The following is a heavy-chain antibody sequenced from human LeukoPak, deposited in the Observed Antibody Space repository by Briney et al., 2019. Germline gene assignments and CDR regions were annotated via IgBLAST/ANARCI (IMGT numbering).Heavy chain of an antibody. V-gene: IGHV3-7*01. CDR2: IKQDGSEK. Sequence: GGSLRFSCAASGFTFSSFWMSWVRQAPGKGLECVANIKQDGSEKYYVDSVKGRFTNSRDNAKNSLYLQMNSLRAEDTAVYYCARSGVGYHYDSSGYTPHYWGQGTLVTVSS. J-gene: IGHJ4*02. CDR3: ARSGVGYHYDSSGYTPHY. D-gene: IGHD3-22*01. CDR1: GFTFSSFW.